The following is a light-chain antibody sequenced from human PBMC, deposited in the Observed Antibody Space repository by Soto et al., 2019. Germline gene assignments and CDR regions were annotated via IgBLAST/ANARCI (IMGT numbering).Light chain of an antibody. Sequence: QSALTQPASVSGSPGQSITISCTGTSSDVGGYNYVSWYQQHPGKAPKLMIYDVSNRPSGVSNRFSGSKSGNTASLTISGLQAGDEADYYCSSYASIVVFGGGTKLTVL. CDR3: SSYASIVV. CDR1: SSDVGGYNY. J-gene: IGLJ2*01. CDR2: DVS. V-gene: IGLV2-14*01.